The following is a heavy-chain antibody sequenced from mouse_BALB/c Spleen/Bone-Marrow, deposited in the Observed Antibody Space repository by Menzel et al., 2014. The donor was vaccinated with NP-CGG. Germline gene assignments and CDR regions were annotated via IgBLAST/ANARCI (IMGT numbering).Heavy chain of an antibody. CDR1: GYAFTNYL. D-gene: IGHD3-1*01. J-gene: IGHJ4*01. V-gene: IGHV1-54*01. Sequence: VQLQQSGAELVRPGTSVKVSCKASGYAFTNYLIEWVKQRPGQGLEWIGVINPGSGGTNYNEKFKGKATLTADKSSSTAYMQLSSLTSDDSAVYFCARQLGPPYAMDYWGQGTSVPVSS. CDR3: ARQLGPPYAMDY. CDR2: INPGSGGT.